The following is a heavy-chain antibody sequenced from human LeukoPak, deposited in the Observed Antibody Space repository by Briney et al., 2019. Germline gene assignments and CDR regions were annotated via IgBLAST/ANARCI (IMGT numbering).Heavy chain of an antibody. V-gene: IGHV1-18*01. Sequence: ASVEVSCKASGYTFTSYGISWVRQAPGRGLAWMGWISAYNGNTNYAQKPQGRVTMTTDTSTSTAYMELRSLRSDGTAVYYCARDGGYDAENNFDYWGQGTLVTVSS. J-gene: IGHJ4*02. D-gene: IGHD5-12*01. CDR1: GYTFTSYG. CDR2: ISAYNGNT. CDR3: ARDGGYDAENNFDY.